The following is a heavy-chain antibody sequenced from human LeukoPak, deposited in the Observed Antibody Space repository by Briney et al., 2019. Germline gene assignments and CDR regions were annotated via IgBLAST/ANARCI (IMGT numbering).Heavy chain of an antibody. Sequence: PGGSLRLSCAASGFTVSRYSMNRVRQAPGNDLERVSFISTSGSYIYYAASVKGRFTISRYNAKNSLYLQLNSLTAEHPAVYYCTRGESIAVAPPDYWGQGTLVSVSS. CDR2: ISTSGSYI. J-gene: IGHJ4*02. V-gene: IGHV3-21*01. D-gene: IGHD6-19*01. CDR1: GFTVSRYS. CDR3: TRGESIAVAPPDY.